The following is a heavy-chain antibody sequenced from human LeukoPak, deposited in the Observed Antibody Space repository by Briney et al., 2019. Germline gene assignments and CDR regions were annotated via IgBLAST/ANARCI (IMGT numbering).Heavy chain of an antibody. J-gene: IGHJ6*03. CDR3: ARGPVGGRGVIIYYYYYYMDV. CDR1: GFTFRTYW. CDR2: IKQDGSEK. V-gene: IGHV3-7*01. Sequence: GGSLRLSCAASGFTFRTYWMTWVRQAPGKGLEWVANIKQDGSEKYYVDSVKGRFTISRDNAKNSLYLQMNSLRAEDTAVYYCARGPVGGRGVIIYYYYYYMDVWGKGTTVTISS. D-gene: IGHD3-10*01.